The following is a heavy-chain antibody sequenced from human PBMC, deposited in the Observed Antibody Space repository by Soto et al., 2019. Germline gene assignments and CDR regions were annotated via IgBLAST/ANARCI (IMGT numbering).Heavy chain of an antibody. CDR3: AREVREVFDY. CDR1: GFTFSSYG. D-gene: IGHD3-10*01. V-gene: IGHV3-33*01. Sequence: QVQLVESGGGVVQPGRSLRLSCAASGFTFSSYGMHWVRQAPGKGLEWVAVIWYDGSNKYYADSVKGQFTISRDNSKNTLYLQMNSMRAEDTAVYYCAREVREVFDYWGQGTLVTVSS. J-gene: IGHJ4*02. CDR2: IWYDGSNK.